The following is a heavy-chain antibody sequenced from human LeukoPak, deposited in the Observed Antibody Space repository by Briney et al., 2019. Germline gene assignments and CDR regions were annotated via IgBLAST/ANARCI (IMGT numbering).Heavy chain of an antibody. Sequence: ASVKVSCKASGGTFSSYGISWVRQAPGQGLEWRGSISAYNGNTNYAQKLQGRVTMTTETSTTTAYMELRSLRSDDTAVYYCARGLSAAAGTQDSYQFDYWGQGTLVTVSS. V-gene: IGHV1-18*01. CDR1: GGTFSSYG. CDR2: ISAYNGNT. D-gene: IGHD6-13*01. J-gene: IGHJ4*02. CDR3: ARGLSAAAGTQDSYQFDY.